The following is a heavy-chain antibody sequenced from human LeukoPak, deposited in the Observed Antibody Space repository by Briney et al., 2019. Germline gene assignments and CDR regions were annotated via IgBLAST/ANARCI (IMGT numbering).Heavy chain of an antibody. D-gene: IGHD6-19*01. CDR2: IYYSGST. CDR3: ARTITVAGKYYFDY. Sequence: PSETLSLTCTVSGGSISNYYWSWIRQPPGKGLEWIGSIYYSGSTYYNPSLKSRVTISVDTSKNQFSLTLSSVTAADTAVYYCARTITVAGKYYFDYWGQGTLVTVSS. V-gene: IGHV4-59*08. CDR1: GGSISNYY. J-gene: IGHJ4*02.